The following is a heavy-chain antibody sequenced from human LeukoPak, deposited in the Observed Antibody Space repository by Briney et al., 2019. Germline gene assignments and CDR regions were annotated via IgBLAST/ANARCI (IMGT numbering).Heavy chain of an antibody. Sequence: SVKVSCKASGGTFSSYAISWVRQAPGLGLEWMGGIIPIFGTANYAQKFQGRVTITTDESTSTAYMELSSLRSEDTAVYYCARASGYAYGWFDPWGQGTLVTVSS. CDR3: ARASGYAYGWFDP. CDR1: GGTFSSYA. J-gene: IGHJ5*02. D-gene: IGHD3-22*01. V-gene: IGHV1-69*05. CDR2: IIPIFGTA.